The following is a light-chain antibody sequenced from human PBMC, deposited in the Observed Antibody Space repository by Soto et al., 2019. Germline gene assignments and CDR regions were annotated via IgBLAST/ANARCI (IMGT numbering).Light chain of an antibody. Sequence: DIQLTQSPSFLSASVGDRVTITCRASQGISNYLAWYQQKPGKAPKLLIFAASTLQGGLPSRFSGRGSGTEFTLTIRSLQPEDFATYYCQQLHSYAYTFGQGTKLEIK. J-gene: IGKJ2*01. V-gene: IGKV1-9*01. CDR3: QQLHSYAYT. CDR1: QGISNY. CDR2: AAS.